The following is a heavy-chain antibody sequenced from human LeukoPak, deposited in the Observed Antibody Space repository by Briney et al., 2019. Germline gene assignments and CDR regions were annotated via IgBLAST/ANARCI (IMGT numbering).Heavy chain of an antibody. Sequence: GASVKVSCRASGYTFTSYDIKWVRQATGQGLEWMGRMNPNSGNTGYAQKFQGRVTMTRNTSISTAYMELSSLRSEDTAVYYCARGLSGSYFGTDYWGQGTLVTVSS. J-gene: IGHJ4*02. CDR1: GYTFTSYD. D-gene: IGHD1-26*01. CDR3: ARGLSGSYFGTDY. V-gene: IGHV1-8*01. CDR2: MNPNSGNT.